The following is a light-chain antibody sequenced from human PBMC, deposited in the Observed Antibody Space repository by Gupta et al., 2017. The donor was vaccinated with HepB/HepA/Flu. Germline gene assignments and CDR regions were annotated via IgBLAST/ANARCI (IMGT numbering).Light chain of an antibody. Sequence: QSVLTQPPSASGTPGQRVTISCSGSSSNIGSNTVNWYQQLPGTDPKLLIESNNQRPSGVPDRFSCSNSGTSAAPAITGLQSEDEAEDDCSAWADSMKGCEVFGTGTKVTVL. CDR2: SNN. V-gene: IGLV1-44*01. CDR1: SSNIGSNT. J-gene: IGLJ1*01. CDR3: SAWADSMKGCEV.